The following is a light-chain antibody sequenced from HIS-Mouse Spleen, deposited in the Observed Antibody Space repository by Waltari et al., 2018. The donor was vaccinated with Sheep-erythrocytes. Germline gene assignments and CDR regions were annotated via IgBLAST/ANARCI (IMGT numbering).Light chain of an antibody. CDR3: CSYAGSYNHV. J-gene: IGLJ1*01. V-gene: IGLV2-11*01. Sequence: QSALTQPRSVSGSPGQSVTISCPGTSSDVGVYNFVSWYQQHPGKAPKLMIYDVSKRPSGVPDRFSGSKSGNTASLTISGLRAEDEADYYCCSYAGSYNHVFATGTKVTVL. CDR1: SSDVGVYNF. CDR2: DVS.